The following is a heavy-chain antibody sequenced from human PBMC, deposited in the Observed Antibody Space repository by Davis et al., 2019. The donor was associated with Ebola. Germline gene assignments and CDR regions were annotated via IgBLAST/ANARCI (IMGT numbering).Heavy chain of an antibody. CDR3: ARIKGSSWNWFDP. D-gene: IGHD6-13*01. J-gene: IGHJ5*02. V-gene: IGHV3-21*01. CDR2: ISSSSSYI. Sequence: PGGSLRLSCAASGFTFSSYSMNWVRQAPGKGLEWVSSISSSSSYIYYADSVKGRFTISRDNAKNSLYLQMNSLRDEDTAVYYCARIKGSSWNWFDPWGQGTLVTVSS. CDR1: GFTFSSYS.